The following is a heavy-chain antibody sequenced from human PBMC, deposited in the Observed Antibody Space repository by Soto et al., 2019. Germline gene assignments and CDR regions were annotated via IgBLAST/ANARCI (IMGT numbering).Heavy chain of an antibody. CDR1: GFSFRTYG. CDR3: ACGWNYFDY. V-gene: IGHV3-30*03. CDR2: ISYDGSSK. D-gene: IGHD6-19*01. J-gene: IGHJ4*02. Sequence: QVQLVESGGGVVQPGTSLRLSCAASGFSFRTYGMHWVRQAPGKGLEWVALISYDGSSKYYADSVKGRLTISRDNSKNTLYLQLNSLRAEDTAVYYCACGWNYFDYWGQGTLVTVSS.